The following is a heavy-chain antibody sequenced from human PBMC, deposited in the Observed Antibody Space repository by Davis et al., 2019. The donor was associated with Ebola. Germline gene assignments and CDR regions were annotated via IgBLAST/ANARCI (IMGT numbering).Heavy chain of an antibody. CDR1: GGSFSSYY. CDR3: ARDHPTYYYESSGYYSLGGDAFDI. CDR2: IYYSGST. D-gene: IGHD3-22*01. J-gene: IGHJ3*02. Sequence: MPSQTLSLTCAVYGGSFSSYYWSWIRQPPGKGLEWIGYIYYSGSTNYNPSLKSRVTISVDTSKNQFSLKLSSVTAADPAVYYCARDHPTYYYESSGYYSLGGDAFDIWGQGTMVTVSS. V-gene: IGHV4-59*01.